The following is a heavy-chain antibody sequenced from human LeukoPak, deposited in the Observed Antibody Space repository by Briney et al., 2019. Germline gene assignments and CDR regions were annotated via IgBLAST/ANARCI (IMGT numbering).Heavy chain of an antibody. J-gene: IGHJ6*02. D-gene: IGHD5-18*01. Sequence: GGSLRLSCAASGFTFSSYAMSWVRQAPGKGLEWVAVIWYDGSNKYYADSVKGRFTISRDNSKNTLYLQMNSLRAEDTAVYYCARDPGYSYGPRWYYGMDVWGQGTTVTVSS. CDR2: IWYDGSNK. V-gene: IGHV3-33*08. CDR3: ARDPGYSYGPRWYYGMDV. CDR1: GFTFSSYA.